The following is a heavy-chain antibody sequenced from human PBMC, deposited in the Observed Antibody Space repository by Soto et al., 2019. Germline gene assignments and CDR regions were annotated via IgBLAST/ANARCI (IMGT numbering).Heavy chain of an antibody. V-gene: IGHV4-34*01. CDR3: ARYGEVTPRRYGMDV. J-gene: IGHJ6*02. Sequence: SETLSLTCAVYGGSFSGYQWSWIRQAPGKGLEWIGEINHSGSTNYNPSLKSRVTISIDTSKNQFSLMLTSVTAADTAMYFCARYGEVTPRRYGMDVWGQGTTVTVSS. D-gene: IGHD3-16*01. CDR2: INHSGST. CDR1: GGSFSGYQ.